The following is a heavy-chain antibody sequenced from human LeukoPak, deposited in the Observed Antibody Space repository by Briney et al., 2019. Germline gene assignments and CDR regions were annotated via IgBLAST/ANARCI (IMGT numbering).Heavy chain of an antibody. Sequence: GGSLRLSCAASGFTFSSYSMNWVRQAPGKGLEWVSYISSSSTIYYADSVKGRFTISRDNAKNSLYLQMNSLRDEDTAVYYCARDNLVRRTFDYWGQGTLVTVSS. J-gene: IGHJ4*02. CDR1: GFTFSSYS. CDR2: ISSSSTI. V-gene: IGHV3-48*02. CDR3: ARDNLVRRTFDY. D-gene: IGHD3-10*01.